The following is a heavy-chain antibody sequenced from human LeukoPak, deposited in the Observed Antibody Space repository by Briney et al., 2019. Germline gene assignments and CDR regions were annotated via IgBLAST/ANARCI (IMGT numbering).Heavy chain of an antibody. J-gene: IGHJ4*02. CDR2: ISSSGSTI. CDR1: GFTFSSYE. D-gene: IGHD2-2*01. V-gene: IGHV3-48*03. CDR3: SKWKAIVLVPAARSPIDY. Sequence: GGSLRLSCAASGFTFSSYEMNWVRQAPGKGLEWVSYISSSGSTIYCADSVKGRFTISRDNSKNTLYLQMNSLRAEDTAVYYCSKWKAIVLVPAARSPIDYWGQGTLVTVSS.